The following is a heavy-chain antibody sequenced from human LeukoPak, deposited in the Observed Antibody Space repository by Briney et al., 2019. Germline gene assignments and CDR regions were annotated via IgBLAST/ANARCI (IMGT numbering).Heavy chain of an antibody. D-gene: IGHD6-13*01. CDR2: ISGSGVST. J-gene: IGHJ3*02. V-gene: IGHV3-23*01. CDR3: AKRDDSSSWTAFDI. CDR1: GFTFSSSA. Sequence: PGGSLRLSCAASGFTFSSSAMTWVGQAPGKGLEWVSSISGSGVSTYYADSVKGRFTISRDNSKNTVYLQMNSLRAEDTAVYYCAKRDDSSSWTAFDIWGQGTMVTVSS.